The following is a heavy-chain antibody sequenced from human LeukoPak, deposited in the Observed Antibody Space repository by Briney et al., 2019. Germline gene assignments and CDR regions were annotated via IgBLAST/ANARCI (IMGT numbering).Heavy chain of an antibody. Sequence: GGSLRLSCTASGFTFSSYAMHWVRQAPGKGLEWVSSISISNTYIYYVDSVKGRFTISRDNAKNSLYLQMNSLRAEDTAVYYCARAKRNGFDIWGQGTMISVSS. J-gene: IGHJ3*02. CDR3: ARAKRNGFDI. CDR1: GFTFSSYA. V-gene: IGHV3-21*01. CDR2: ISISNTYI.